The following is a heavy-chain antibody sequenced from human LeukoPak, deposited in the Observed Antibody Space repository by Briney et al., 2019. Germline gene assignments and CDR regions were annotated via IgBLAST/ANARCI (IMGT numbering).Heavy chain of an antibody. CDR1: GGSISSYY. V-gene: IGHV4-59*01. CDR2: IYYSGYT. Sequence: PSETLSLTCTVSGGSISSYYWSWIRQPPGKGLEWIGYIYYSGYTNYNPSLKSRVTISVDTSKNQFSLKLSSVTAADTAVYYCARATLDDSRNWSDPWGQGTLVTVSS. J-gene: IGHJ5*02. CDR3: ARATLDDSRNWSDP. D-gene: IGHD3-22*01.